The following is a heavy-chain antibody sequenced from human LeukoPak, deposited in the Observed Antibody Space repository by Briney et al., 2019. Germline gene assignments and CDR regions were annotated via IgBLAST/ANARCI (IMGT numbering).Heavy chain of an antibody. J-gene: IGHJ2*01. CDR2: MNPNSRNT. CDR1: GYTFTSYD. D-gene: IGHD3-22*01. V-gene: IGHV1-8*01. Sequence: ASVKVSCKASGYTFTSYDINWVRQATGQGLEWMGWMNPNSRNTGYAQKFQGRVTMTRNTSISTAYMELSSLRPEDTAVYYCARGGGKKYYHGSGYYYERADKDWYFHLWGRGTLVTVSS. CDR3: ARGGGKKYYHGSGYYYERADKDWYFHL.